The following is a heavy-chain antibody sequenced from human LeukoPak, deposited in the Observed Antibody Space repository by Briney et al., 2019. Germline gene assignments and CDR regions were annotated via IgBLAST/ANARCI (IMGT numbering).Heavy chain of an antibody. CDR2: ISSSGSTI. Sequence: GGSLRLSCAASGFTFSSYEMNWVRQAPGKGLEWVSYISSSGSTIYYADSVKGRFTISRDNPKNTLYLVMNSLRTEDTAIYYRAKVSCVGRCHPRNYFDSWGQGTLVTVSS. V-gene: IGHV3-48*03. D-gene: IGHD1-26*01. CDR3: AKVSCVGRCHPRNYFDS. CDR1: GFTFSSYE. J-gene: IGHJ4*02.